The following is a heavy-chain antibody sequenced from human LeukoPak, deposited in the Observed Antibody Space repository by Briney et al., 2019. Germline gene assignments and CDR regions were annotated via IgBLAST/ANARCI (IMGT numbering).Heavy chain of an antibody. CDR3: ARELAGYCSSTSCSLFDP. Sequence: ASVKVSCKASGYTFTSYDMNWVRQATGQGLEWMGLMNPNSGNTGYAQKFQGRVTITRNTSISTAYMELSSLRSEDTAVYYCARELAGYCSSTSCSLFDPWGQGTLVTVSS. D-gene: IGHD2-2*01. J-gene: IGHJ5*02. CDR1: GYTFTSYD. CDR2: MNPNSGNT. V-gene: IGHV1-8*01.